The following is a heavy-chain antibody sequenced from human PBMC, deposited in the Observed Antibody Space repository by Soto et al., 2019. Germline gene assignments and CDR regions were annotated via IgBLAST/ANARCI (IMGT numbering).Heavy chain of an antibody. D-gene: IGHD6-6*01. CDR3: AKSSRRYYYYYGMDV. J-gene: IGHJ6*02. V-gene: IGHV3-9*01. CDR1: GFTFDDYA. Sequence: SLRLSCAASGFTFDDYAMHWVRQAPGKGLEWVSGISWNSGSIGYADSVKGRFTISRDNAKSSLYLQMNSLRAEGTALYYCAKSSRRYYYYYGMDVWGQGTTVTVSS. CDR2: ISWNSGSI.